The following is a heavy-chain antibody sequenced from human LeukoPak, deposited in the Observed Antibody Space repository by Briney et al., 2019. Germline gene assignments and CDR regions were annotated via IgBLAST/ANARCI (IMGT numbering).Heavy chain of an antibody. D-gene: IGHD5-18*01. CDR2: IYTSGST. Sequence: SETLSLTCTVSGGSNSSYYWSWIRQPAGKGLEWIGRIYTSGSTNYNPSLKSRVTMSVDTSKNQFSLKLSSVTAADTAVYYCARGEGPGYSYDVAFDIWGQGTMVTVSS. V-gene: IGHV4-4*07. CDR1: GGSNSSYY. J-gene: IGHJ3*02. CDR3: ARGEGPGYSYDVAFDI.